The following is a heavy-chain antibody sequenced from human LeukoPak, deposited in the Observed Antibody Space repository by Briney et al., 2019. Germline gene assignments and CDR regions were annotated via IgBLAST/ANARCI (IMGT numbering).Heavy chain of an antibody. D-gene: IGHD4-17*01. CDR1: GGSVSLYY. J-gene: IGHJ4*02. CDR3: ARISDYYGDYLFDS. Sequence: SETLSLTCTVSGGSVSLYYWSWIRQPAGKALEGIGRIYTSGSSNYNPSLQSRVIMSLDTSKNQFSLELSSVTAADTAVYYCARISDYYGDYLFDSWGQGTLVTVSS. CDR2: IYTSGSS. V-gene: IGHV4-4*07.